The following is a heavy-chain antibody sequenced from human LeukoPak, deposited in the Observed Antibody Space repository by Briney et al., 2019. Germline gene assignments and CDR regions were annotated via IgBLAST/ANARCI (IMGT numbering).Heavy chain of an antibody. V-gene: IGHV3-23*01. J-gene: IGHJ6*02. CDR2: ISGSGGST. D-gene: IGHD7-27*01. CDR1: GFTFSSYA. CDR3: ARENWGYYYYYGMDV. Sequence: GGSLRLSCAASGFTFSSYAMSWVRQAPGKGLEWVSAISGSGGSTYYADSVKGRFTISRDYSKNTLYLQMNSLRAEDTAVYYCARENWGYYYYYGMDVWGQGTTVTVSS.